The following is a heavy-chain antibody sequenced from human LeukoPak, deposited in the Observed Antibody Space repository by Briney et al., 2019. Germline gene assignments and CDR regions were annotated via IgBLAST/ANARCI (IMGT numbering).Heavy chain of an antibody. J-gene: IGHJ6*02. Sequence: GGSLRLSCAASGFTFSSYWMSWVRQAPGKGLEWVANIKQDGSEKYCVDSVKGRFTISRDNAKNSLYLQMNSLRAEDTAVYYCARDSIAAAPYGMDVWGQGTTVTVSS. CDR1: GFTFSSYW. D-gene: IGHD6-13*01. V-gene: IGHV3-7*01. CDR3: ARDSIAAAPYGMDV. CDR2: IKQDGSEK.